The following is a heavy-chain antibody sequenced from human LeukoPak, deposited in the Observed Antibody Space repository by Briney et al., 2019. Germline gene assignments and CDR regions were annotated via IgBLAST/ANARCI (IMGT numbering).Heavy chain of an antibody. CDR3: ARDHGYLSYGYYHYYYYMDV. D-gene: IGHD3-22*01. CDR2: ISAYNGNT. Sequence: ASVKVSCKASGYTFTSYFISWVRQAPGQGLEWMGWISAYNGNTNYAQKLQGRVTMTTETSTSTAYMELRSLRSDDTAVYYCARDHGYLSYGYYHYYYYMDVWGKGTTVTVSS. J-gene: IGHJ6*03. V-gene: IGHV1-18*01. CDR1: GYTFTSYF.